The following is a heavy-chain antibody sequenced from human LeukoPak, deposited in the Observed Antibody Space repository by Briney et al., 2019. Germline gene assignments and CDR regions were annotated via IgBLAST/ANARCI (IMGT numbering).Heavy chain of an antibody. Sequence: ASVKVSCKTSGYSFTSYYIHWVRQAPGQGLEWMGIINPSGGSTTYAQKFQGRVTMTRDTSTSTVYMELSSLRSEDTAVYYCARDTEDFDYWGQGTLVTVSS. CDR3: ARDTEDFDY. V-gene: IGHV1-46*01. CDR2: INPSGGST. CDR1: GYSFTSYY. J-gene: IGHJ4*02.